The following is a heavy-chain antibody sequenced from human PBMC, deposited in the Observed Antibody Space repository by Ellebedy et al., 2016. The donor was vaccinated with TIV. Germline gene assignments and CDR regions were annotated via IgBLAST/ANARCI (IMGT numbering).Heavy chain of an antibody. V-gene: IGHV4-34*01. J-gene: IGHJ2*01. CDR3: ARADLYNWNDVGWYFDL. Sequence: SETLSLTCAVYGGSFSGYYWSWIRQPPGKGLEWIGYIYYSGSTYYNPSLKSLVTISVDTSKNQFSLKLSSVTAADTAVYYCARADLYNWNDVGWYFDLWGRGTLVTVSS. D-gene: IGHD1-1*01. CDR1: GGSFSGYY. CDR2: IYYSGST.